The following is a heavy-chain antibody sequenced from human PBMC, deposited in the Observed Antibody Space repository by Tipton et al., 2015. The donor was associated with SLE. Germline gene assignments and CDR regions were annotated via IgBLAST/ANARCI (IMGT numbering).Heavy chain of an antibody. CDR1: GFTFSSYA. J-gene: IGHJ3*02. V-gene: IGHV3-23*03. CDR3: AKLYDFWSGSDAFDI. D-gene: IGHD3-3*01. CDR2: IYSGDST. Sequence: GSLRLSCAASGFTFSSYAMSWVRQAPGEGLEWVSVIYSGDSTYYADSVKGQFTISRDNSKNTLYLQMNSLRAEDTAVYYCAKLYDFWSGSDAFDIWGQGTMVTVSS.